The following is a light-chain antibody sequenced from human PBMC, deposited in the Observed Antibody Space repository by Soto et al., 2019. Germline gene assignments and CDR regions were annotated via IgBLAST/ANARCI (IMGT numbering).Light chain of an antibody. V-gene: IGLV2-14*03. J-gene: IGLJ1*01. CDR1: SSDVGAYNY. CDR2: DVN. CDR3: SSWTSGATYV. Sequence: LTQPASVSGSPGQSITISCAGTSSDVGAYNYVSWYQHHPGKAPKLMIYDVNNRPSGDSNRFSGSKSGNTASLTISGLQAEDEADYYCSSWTSGATYVFGSGTKSPS.